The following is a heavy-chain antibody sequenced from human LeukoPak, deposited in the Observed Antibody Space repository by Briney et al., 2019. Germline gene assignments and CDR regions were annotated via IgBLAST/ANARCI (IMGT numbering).Heavy chain of an antibody. Sequence: PGGSLRLSCAASGFTVSSNYMSWVRQAPGKGLEWVSVIYSGGSTYYADSVKGRFTISRDNSKNTLYLEMTSLRGEDPAVYYCGREWYRGGMDVWGQGTTVTVSS. V-gene: IGHV3-53*01. J-gene: IGHJ6*02. CDR2: IYSGGST. CDR3: GREWYRGGMDV. CDR1: GFTVSSNY. D-gene: IGHD1-26*01.